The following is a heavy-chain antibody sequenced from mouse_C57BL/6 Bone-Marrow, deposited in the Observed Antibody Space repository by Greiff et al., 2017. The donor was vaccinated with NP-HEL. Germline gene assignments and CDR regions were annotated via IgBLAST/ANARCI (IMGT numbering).Heavy chain of an antibody. CDR1: GYTFTSYW. CDR2: IDPSDSYT. V-gene: IGHV1-50*01. CDR3: ARRRLRHPFAY. J-gene: IGHJ3*01. Sequence: QVQLQQPGAELVKPGASVKLSCKASGYTFTSYWMQWVKQRPGQGLEWIGEIDPSDSYTNYNQKFKGKATLTVDTSSSTAYMQLSSLTSEDSAVYYCARRRLRHPFAYWGQGTLVTVSA. D-gene: IGHD3-2*02.